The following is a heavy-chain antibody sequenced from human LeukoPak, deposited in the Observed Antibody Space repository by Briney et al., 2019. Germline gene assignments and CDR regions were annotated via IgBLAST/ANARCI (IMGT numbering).Heavy chain of an antibody. Sequence: GGSLRLSCVACGFTLSSNWMHWVRQAPGKGLVWVSRIKNDGSRTSYADSVKGRFTISRDNAKNTLYLQMSSLRAEDTAVYYCVRSDWFDPWGQGTLVTVSS. V-gene: IGHV3-74*01. CDR2: IKNDGSRT. CDR1: GFTLSSNW. J-gene: IGHJ5*02. CDR3: VRSDWFDP.